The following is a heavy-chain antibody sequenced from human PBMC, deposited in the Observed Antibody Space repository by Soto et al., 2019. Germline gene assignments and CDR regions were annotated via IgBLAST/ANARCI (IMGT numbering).Heavy chain of an antibody. D-gene: IGHD4-4*01. CDR3: AKVWEEYSNYGSLDY. CDR1: GFTFSNYA. J-gene: IGHJ4*02. Sequence: GGSLRLSCAASGFTFSNYAMSWVRQAPGKGLEWVSAISGSGGSTYYADSVKGRFTISRDNSKNTLYLQMNSLRAEDTAVYYCAKVWEEYSNYGSLDYWGQGTLVTVSS. CDR2: ISGSGGST. V-gene: IGHV3-23*01.